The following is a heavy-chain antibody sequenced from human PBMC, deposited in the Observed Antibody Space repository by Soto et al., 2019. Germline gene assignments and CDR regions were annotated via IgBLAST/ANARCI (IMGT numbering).Heavy chain of an antibody. CDR1: GLSFSPSS. D-gene: IGHD5-18*01. V-gene: IGHV3-23*01. CDR2: ISPSAFEP. J-gene: IGHJ4*02. Sequence: EVQLLESGGDLVQPGGPLRLSCEASGLSFSPSSWAWVPNPPGKGLEWVSAISPSAFEPLYADSVKGRFTIFRDNSKNTLFLQMTSLRAEDTAVYYCAKGGYTFAYEWGQGTLVTVSS. CDR3: AKGGYTFAYE.